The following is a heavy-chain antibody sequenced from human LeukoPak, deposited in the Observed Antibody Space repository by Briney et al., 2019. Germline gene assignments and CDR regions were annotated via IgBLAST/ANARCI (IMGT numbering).Heavy chain of an antibody. D-gene: IGHD2-2*01. CDR1: GGSFSNYY. J-gene: IGHJ3*01. Sequence: TSETLSLTCAVYGGSFSNYYWSWIRQPPRRGLEWIGEINDSGRTNYNPSLMSRVTVSVDTSKNQFSLRLTSVTATDTAVYYCARDQSPNCDATGCNDAYDLWGQGTVVTVSS. V-gene: IGHV4-34*01. CDR3: ARDQSPNCDATGCNDAYDL. CDR2: INDSGRT.